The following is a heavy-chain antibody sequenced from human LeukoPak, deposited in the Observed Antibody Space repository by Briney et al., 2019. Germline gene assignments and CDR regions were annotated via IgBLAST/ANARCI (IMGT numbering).Heavy chain of an antibody. CDR2: IYSGGST. CDR1: GFTFSSYS. Sequence: PGGSLRLSCAASGFTFSSYSMNWVRQAPGKGLEWVSVIYSGGSTYYADSVKGRFTISRDNSKNTLYLQMNSLRAEDTAVYYCARSGYSYGSSFDYWGQGTLVTVSS. D-gene: IGHD5-18*01. V-gene: IGHV3-53*01. J-gene: IGHJ4*02. CDR3: ARSGYSYGSSFDY.